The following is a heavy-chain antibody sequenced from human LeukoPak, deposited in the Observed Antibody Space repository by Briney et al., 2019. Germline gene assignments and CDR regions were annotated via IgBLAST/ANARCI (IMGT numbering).Heavy chain of an antibody. J-gene: IGHJ4*02. Sequence: GGSLRLSCAASGFTFSSYWMHWVRQAPGRGLVWVSRIKSDGSSTSYADSVKGRFTISRDNAKNTVYLQMNSLRAEDTAVYYCATSRTFDYWGQGTLVTVSS. CDR3: ATSRTFDY. CDR2: IKSDGSST. CDR1: GFTFSSYW. V-gene: IGHV3-74*01.